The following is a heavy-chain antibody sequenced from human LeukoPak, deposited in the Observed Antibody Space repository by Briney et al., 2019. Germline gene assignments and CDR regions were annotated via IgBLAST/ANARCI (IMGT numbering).Heavy chain of an antibody. J-gene: IGHJ4*02. D-gene: IGHD1-1*01. CDR2: ISSSSNYI. Sequence: GGSLRLSCAASGFTFSSYSMNWVRQAPGKGLEWVSSISSSSNYIYYADSVKGRFTISRDNAKNSLYLQMNSLRAEDTAVYYCARIGTHNPHWGQGTLVTVSS. V-gene: IGHV3-21*01. CDR3: ARIGTHNPH. CDR1: GFTFSSYS.